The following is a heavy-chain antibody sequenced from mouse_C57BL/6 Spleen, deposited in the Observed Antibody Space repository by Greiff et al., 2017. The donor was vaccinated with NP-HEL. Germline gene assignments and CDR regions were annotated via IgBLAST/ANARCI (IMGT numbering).Heavy chain of an antibody. Sequence: EVQLQQSGPELVKPGASVKISCKASGYSFTDYNMNWVKQSNGKSLEWIGVINPNYGTTSYNQKFKGKATLTVDQSSSTAYMQLNSLTSEDSAVYYCARSRGIFSSGYVEGYAMDYWGQGTSVTVSS. CDR2: INPNYGTT. CDR3: ARSRGIFSSGYVEGYAMDY. CDR1: GYSFTDYN. V-gene: IGHV1-39*01. D-gene: IGHD3-2*02. J-gene: IGHJ4*01.